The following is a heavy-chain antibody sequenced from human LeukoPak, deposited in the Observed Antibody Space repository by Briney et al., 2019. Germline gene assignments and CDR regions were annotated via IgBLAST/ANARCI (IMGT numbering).Heavy chain of an antibody. CDR3: TTDLETGVNFDY. J-gene: IGHJ4*02. CDR1: GFTFSNAW. V-gene: IGHV3-15*01. Sequence: PGGSLILSCAASGFTFSNAWMSWVRQAPGKGLEWVGRIKSKTDGGTTDYAAPVKGRFTISRDDSKNTLYLQMNSLKTEDTAVYYCTTDLETGVNFDYWGQGTLVTVSS. D-gene: IGHD1-1*01. CDR2: IKSKTDGGTT.